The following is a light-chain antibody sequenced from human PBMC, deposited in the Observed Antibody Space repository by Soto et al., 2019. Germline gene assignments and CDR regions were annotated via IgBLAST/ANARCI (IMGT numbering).Light chain of an antibody. CDR3: CSYAGSSLV. CDR2: EGS. J-gene: IGLJ2*01. CDR1: SSDVGSYNL. Sequence: QSVLTQPASVSVSPGQSITISCTGTSSDVGSYNLVSWYQQHPGKAPKHMIYEGSKRPSGVSNRFSGSKSGNTASLTISGLQAEDEADYYCCSYAGSSLVFGGGTKLTV. V-gene: IGLV2-23*01.